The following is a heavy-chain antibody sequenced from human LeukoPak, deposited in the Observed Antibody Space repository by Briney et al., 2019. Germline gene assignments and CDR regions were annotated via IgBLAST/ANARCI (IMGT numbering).Heavy chain of an antibody. CDR3: AREGYYDSISWFDP. D-gene: IGHD3-22*01. J-gene: IGHJ5*02. Sequence: GGSLRLSCAASGFTFDDYAMHWVRQAPGKGLEWVSGISWNSGSIGYADSVKGRFTISRDNAKNTLYLQMNSLRAEDTAVYYCAREGYYDSISWFDPWGQGTLVTVSS. CDR2: ISWNSGSI. CDR1: GFTFDDYA. V-gene: IGHV3-9*01.